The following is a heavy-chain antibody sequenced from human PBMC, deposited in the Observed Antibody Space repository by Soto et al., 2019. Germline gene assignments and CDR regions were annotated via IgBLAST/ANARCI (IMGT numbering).Heavy chain of an antibody. Sequence: GGYLRLSCAASGFTFSSYAMSWVRQAPGKGLEWVSAISGSGGSTYYADSVKGRFTIPRDNSKNTLYLQMNSLRAEDTAVYYCAKAKVAAPRGYYGMDVWGQGTTVTVSS. CDR2: ISGSGGST. J-gene: IGHJ6*02. CDR1: GFTFSSYA. CDR3: AKAKVAAPRGYYGMDV. D-gene: IGHD5-12*01. V-gene: IGHV3-23*01.